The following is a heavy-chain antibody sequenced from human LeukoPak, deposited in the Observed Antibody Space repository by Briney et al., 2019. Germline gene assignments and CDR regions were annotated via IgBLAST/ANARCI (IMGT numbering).Heavy chain of an antibody. CDR1: GGSFSGYY. J-gene: IGHJ4*02. D-gene: IGHD3-16*02. Sequence: SETLSLTCAVYGGSFSGYYWSWIRQPPGKGLEWIGEINHSGSTNYNPSLKSRVTISVDTSKNQFSLKLSSVTAADTAVYYCARVAGDYDYVWGSYRFFEYWGQGTLVTVSS. V-gene: IGHV4-34*01. CDR2: INHSGST. CDR3: ARVAGDYDYVWGSYRFFEY.